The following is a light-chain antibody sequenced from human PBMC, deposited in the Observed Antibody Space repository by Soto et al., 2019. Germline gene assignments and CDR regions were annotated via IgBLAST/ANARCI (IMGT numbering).Light chain of an antibody. V-gene: IGLV2-14*01. CDR2: EVN. J-gene: IGLJ1*01. CDR3: TSCITASTRCV. Sequence: QSALTQPASVSGSPGQSITISCTGTSSDIGRDNYVSWFQQHPGKVPKLVIFEVNYRPSGVSDRFSGSKSGNTSSLTSTGLQDEDEADYYFTSCITASTRCVFGSGTPLTVL. CDR1: SSDIGRDNY.